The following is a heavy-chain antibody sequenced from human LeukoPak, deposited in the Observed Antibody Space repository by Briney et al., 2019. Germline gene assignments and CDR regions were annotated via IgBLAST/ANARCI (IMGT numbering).Heavy chain of an antibody. Sequence: ASVKLSCKASGYTCTGYYMHWVRQAPGQGLEWMGWINPNSGGTNYAQKFHGRGTMTRDTSISTAYMELSRPRSDDTAVYYCARDSVLSQYENAFDIWGQGTMVTVSS. CDR2: INPNSGGT. CDR1: GYTCTGYY. CDR3: ARDSVLSQYENAFDI. V-gene: IGHV1-2*02. J-gene: IGHJ3*02. D-gene: IGHD5/OR15-5a*01.